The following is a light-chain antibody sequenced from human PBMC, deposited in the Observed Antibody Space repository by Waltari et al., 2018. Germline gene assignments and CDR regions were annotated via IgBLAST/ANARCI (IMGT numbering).Light chain of an antibody. Sequence: DVVLPKSPLSLPVTLGKPAPISCWSSQSPVPSDGNTFLSWFHQRPGPSPRRLLYKVSKRDSAGPDRFNGSWSGTDFTLKISRVEAEDVGIFYCMQGSHWPRTFGGGTKVEIK. J-gene: IGKJ4*01. V-gene: IGKV2-30*02. CDR1: QSPVPSDGNTF. CDR3: MQGSHWPRT. CDR2: KVS.